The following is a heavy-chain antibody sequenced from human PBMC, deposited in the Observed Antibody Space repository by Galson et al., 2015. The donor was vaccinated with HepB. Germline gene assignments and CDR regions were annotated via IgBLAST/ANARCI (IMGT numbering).Heavy chain of an antibody. CDR2: IYPGDSDT. CDR1: GHGFTSYW. CDR3: ASHYGANFYRLDY. J-gene: IGHJ4*02. Sequence: QSGAEVKKPGESLKISCKTSGHGFTSYWIAWVRQLPGKGLEWMGIIYPGDSDTRYSPSFQGQVTISADKSTTTAYLQWSSLKASDTAMYYCASHYGANFYRLDYRGQGTLVTVSS. D-gene: IGHD4-23*01. V-gene: IGHV5-51*03.